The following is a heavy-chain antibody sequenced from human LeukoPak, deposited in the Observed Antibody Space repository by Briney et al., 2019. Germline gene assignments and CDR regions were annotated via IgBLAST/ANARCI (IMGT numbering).Heavy chain of an antibody. D-gene: IGHD6-13*01. Sequence: PGGSLRLSCAASGFTFSSYAMHWVRQAPGKGLEYVSAISSNGDSRYYANSVKGRFTISRDNSKNTLYLQMNSLRAEDTAVYYCATSFGPVIAAAGTGADWGQGTLVTVSS. CDR2: ISSNGDSR. V-gene: IGHV3-64*01. J-gene: IGHJ4*02. CDR1: GFTFSSYA. CDR3: ATSFGPVIAAAGTGAD.